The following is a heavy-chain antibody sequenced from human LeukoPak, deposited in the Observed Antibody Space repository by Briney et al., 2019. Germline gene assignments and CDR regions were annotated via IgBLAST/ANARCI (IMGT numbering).Heavy chain of an antibody. J-gene: IGHJ4*02. CDR1: GFTFDDYA. V-gene: IGHV3-43*02. CDR2: ISGDGGST. Sequence: GGPLRLSCAASGFTFDDYAMHWVRQAPGKGLEWVSPISGDGGSTYYADSVKGRFSISRDNSKNSLYLQMNSLRSEDTAMYYCAKESGKFDYWGQGTLVAVSS. CDR3: AKESGKFDY.